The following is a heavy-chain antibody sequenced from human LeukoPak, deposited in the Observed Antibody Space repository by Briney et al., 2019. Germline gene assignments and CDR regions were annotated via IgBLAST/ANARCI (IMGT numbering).Heavy chain of an antibody. V-gene: IGHV3-21*01. CDR2: ISSSSSYI. CDR3: ARGLVVVVPAALDAFDI. D-gene: IGHD2-2*01. Sequence: NPGGSLRLSCAASGFTFSSYSMNWVRQAPGKGVEWVSSISSSSSYIYYADSVKGRFTISRDNAKNSLYLQMNSLRAEDTAVYYCARGLVVVVPAALDAFDIWGQGTMVTVSS. CDR1: GFTFSSYS. J-gene: IGHJ3*02.